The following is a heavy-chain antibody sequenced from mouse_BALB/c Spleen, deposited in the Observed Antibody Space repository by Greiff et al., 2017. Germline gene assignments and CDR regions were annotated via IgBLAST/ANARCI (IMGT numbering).Heavy chain of an antibody. CDR2: INPYNGDT. V-gene: IGHV1-20*02. CDR3: ARRESYGYDPDAMDN. J-gene: IGHJ4*01. D-gene: IGHD2-2*01. CDR1: GYSFTGYF. Sequence: VQLQQSGPELVKPGASVKISCKASGYSFTGYFMNWVMQSHGKSLEWIGRINPYNGDTFYNQKFKGKATLTVDKSSSTAHMELRSLASEDSAVYYCARRESYGYDPDAMDNWGQGTSVTVSS.